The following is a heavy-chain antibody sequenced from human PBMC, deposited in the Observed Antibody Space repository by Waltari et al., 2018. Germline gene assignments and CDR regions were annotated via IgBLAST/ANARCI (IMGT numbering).Heavy chain of an antibody. CDR1: GFTFSSYA. CDR3: AKDQRSSGWYPTLFDY. D-gene: IGHD6-19*01. V-gene: IGHV3-23*01. CDR2: ISGSGGRT. J-gene: IGHJ4*02. Sequence: EVQLLESGGGLVQPGGSLRLSCAASGFTFSSYAMSWVRQAPGKGLEWVSAISGSGGRTYYAASVKGRFTISRDNSKNTLYLQMNSLRAEDTAVYYCAKDQRSSGWYPTLFDYWGQGTLVTVSS.